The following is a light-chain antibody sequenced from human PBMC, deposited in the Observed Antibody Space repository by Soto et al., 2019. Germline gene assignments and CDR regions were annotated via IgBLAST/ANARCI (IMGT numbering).Light chain of an antibody. CDR1: SSDVGSYNL. CDR2: EVT. J-gene: IGLJ2*01. Sequence: QAVLTQPASVSGSPGQSITISCTGTSSDVGSYNLVSWYQQHPGKAPKLMIFEVTKRPSGISNRFSGSKSGNTASLTISGLQAEDEADYYCCSYAGSNNVIFGGGTKLTV. V-gene: IGLV2-23*02. CDR3: CSYAGSNNVI.